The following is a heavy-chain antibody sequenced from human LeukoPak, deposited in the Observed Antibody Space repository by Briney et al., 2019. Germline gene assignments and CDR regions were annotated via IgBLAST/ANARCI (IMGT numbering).Heavy chain of an antibody. J-gene: IGHJ4*02. CDR1: GGCFSGYY. V-gene: IGHV4-34*01. D-gene: IGHD3-10*01. CDR2: INHSGST. Sequence: SETLSLTCAVYGGCFSGYYWSWIRQPPGKGLEWIGEINHSGSTNYNPSLKSRVTISVDTSKNQFSLKLSSVTAADTAVYYCARVRGRQPRGYFDYWGQGTLVTVSS. CDR3: ARVRGRQPRGYFDY.